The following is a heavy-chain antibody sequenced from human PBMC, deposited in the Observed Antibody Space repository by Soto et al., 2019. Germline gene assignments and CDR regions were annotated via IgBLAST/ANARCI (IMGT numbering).Heavy chain of an antibody. CDR1: GFTFSSYA. D-gene: IGHD3-9*01. CDR2: ISGGGETT. CDR3: ARDRLGYDILTGYWSYGMDV. V-gene: IGHV3-23*01. Sequence: GGSLRLSCAASGFTFSSYAMWWVRQAPGKGLECVSAISGGGETTYYADTVKGRFTISRDNAKNSLYLQMNSLRAEDTAVYYCARDRLGYDILTGYWSYGMDVWGQGTTVTVSS. J-gene: IGHJ6*02.